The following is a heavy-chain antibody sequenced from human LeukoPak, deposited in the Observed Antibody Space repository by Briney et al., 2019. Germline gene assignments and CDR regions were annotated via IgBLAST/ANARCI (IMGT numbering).Heavy chain of an antibody. CDR3: AGHKSYYYDSSGYYYFDY. V-gene: IGHV4-39*01. CDR1: GGSISSSSYY. J-gene: IGHJ4*02. CDR2: IYYSGST. D-gene: IGHD3-22*01. Sequence: PSETLSLTCTVSGGSISSSSYYWGWIRQPPGKGLEWIGSIYYSGSTYYNPSLKSRVTISVDTSKNQFSLKLSSVTAADTAVYYCAGHKSYYYDSSGYYYFDYWGQGTLVTVSS.